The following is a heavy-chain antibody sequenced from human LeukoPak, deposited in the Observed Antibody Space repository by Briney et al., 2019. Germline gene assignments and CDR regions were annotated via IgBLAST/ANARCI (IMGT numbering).Heavy chain of an antibody. CDR2: VSGSGGST. CDR3: AKYDEGPYSSFDY. D-gene: IGHD2-21*01. V-gene: IGHV3-23*01. J-gene: IGHJ4*02. CDR1: GFTFSTYA. Sequence: GGSLRLSCAASGFTFSTYAMSWVRQAPGKGLEWVSAVSGSGGSTYYADSVKGRFTISRDNSKNTLYLQMNSLRAEDTAIYYCAKYDEGPYSSFDYWGQGTLVTVPS.